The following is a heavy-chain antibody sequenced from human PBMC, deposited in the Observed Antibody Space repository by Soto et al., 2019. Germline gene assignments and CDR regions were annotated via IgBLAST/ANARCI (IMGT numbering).Heavy chain of an antibody. CDR2: ISYDGSNN. CDR1: GFTFSSYS. CDR3: ARDPGYSYGFDY. Sequence: PGGSLRLSCAASGFTFSSYSLHWVRQAPGKGLEWVAVISYDGSNNYYADSVKGRFTISRDNSKNTLYLQMNSLRTEDTAVYYCARDPGYSYGFDYWGQGTLVTVSS. V-gene: IGHV3-30-3*01. D-gene: IGHD5-18*01. J-gene: IGHJ4*02.